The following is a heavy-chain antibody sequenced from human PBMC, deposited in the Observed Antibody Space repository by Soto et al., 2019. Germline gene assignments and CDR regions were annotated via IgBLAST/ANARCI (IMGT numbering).Heavy chain of an antibody. D-gene: IGHD3-10*01. CDR2: ISSSSSYT. Sequence: PGGSLRLSCAASGFTFSDYYMSWIRQAPGKGLEWVSYISSSSSYTNYADSVKGRFTISRDNAKDSLYLQMNSLRAEDTAVYYCARVRLYYGSWYPDYRGQGTRVTVSS. J-gene: IGHJ4*02. CDR3: ARVRLYYGSWYPDY. V-gene: IGHV3-11*05. CDR1: GFTFSDYY.